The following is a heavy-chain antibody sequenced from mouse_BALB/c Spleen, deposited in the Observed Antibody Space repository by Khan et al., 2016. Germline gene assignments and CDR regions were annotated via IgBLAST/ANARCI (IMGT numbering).Heavy chain of an antibody. D-gene: IGHD1-1*01. J-gene: IGHJ4*01. CDR2: ISYSGST. CDR3: AGSDYGDKDAMDY. CDR1: GYSITSDYA. V-gene: IGHV3-2*02. Sequence: EVQLQESGPGLVKPSQSLSLTCTVTGYSITSDYAWNWIRQFPGNRLEWMGYISYSGSTSYNPSLKSRISITRDTSQNQFFLQLNSVTSEDTATYYCAGSDYGDKDAMDYWGQGTSVTVSS.